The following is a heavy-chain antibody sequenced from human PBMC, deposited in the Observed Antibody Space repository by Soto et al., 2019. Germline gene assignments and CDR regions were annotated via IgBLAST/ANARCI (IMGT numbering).Heavy chain of an antibody. V-gene: IGHV4-4*02. D-gene: IGHD4-17*01. J-gene: IGHJ5*02. CDR2: IYHSGST. CDR3: ARVDADYGDYDT. Sequence: SETLSLTCAVSGVSISSSNWWSWVHQPPGKGLEWIGEIYHSGSTNYNPSLKSRVTISVDKSKNQFSLKLSSVTAADTAVYYCARVDADYGDYDTWGQGTLVTVSS. CDR1: GVSISSSNW.